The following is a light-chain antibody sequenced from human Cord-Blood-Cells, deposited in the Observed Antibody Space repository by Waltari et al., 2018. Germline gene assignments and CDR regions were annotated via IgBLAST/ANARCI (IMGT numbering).Light chain of an antibody. CDR3: MQALQTPYT. J-gene: IGKJ2*01. V-gene: IGKV2-28*01. CDR2: LGS. CDR1: QGLLHRNGYNY. Sequence: IVMTQSPLSLPVTPGEPAYIACRSRQGLLHRNGYNYLDWYLQKPGQSPQLRIYLGSNRASGVPDRCSGSGSGTDFTLKISRVEAEDVGVYYCMQALQTPYTFGQGTKLEIK.